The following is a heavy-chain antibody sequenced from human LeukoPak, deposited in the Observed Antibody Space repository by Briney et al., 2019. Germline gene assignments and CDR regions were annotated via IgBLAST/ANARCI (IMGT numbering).Heavy chain of an antibody. J-gene: IGHJ5*02. D-gene: IGHD3-16*01. Sequence: ASVKVSCKASGYTFTSYGISWVRQAPGQGLEWMGWISTNTGNPTYAQGFTGRFVFSLDTSVSTAYLQISSLKAEDTAVYYCARVSFGGVIVLWGQGTLVTVSP. V-gene: IGHV7-4-1*02. CDR3: ARVSFGGVIVL. CDR2: ISTNTGNP. CDR1: GYTFTSYG.